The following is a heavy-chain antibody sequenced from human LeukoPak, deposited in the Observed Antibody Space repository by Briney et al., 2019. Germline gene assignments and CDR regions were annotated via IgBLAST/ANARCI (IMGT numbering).Heavy chain of an antibody. V-gene: IGHV5-51*01. CDR3: TRLALRIVGGIKENYGMDV. CDR1: GYNFAHDW. Sequence: GESLKISCKGSGYNFAHDWIGWVRQMPGKGLEWMGIIFPDDSDTIYSPSFQGQVTISADKSISTAYLQWNRLKASDTAMYYCTRLALRIVGGIKENYGMDVWGQGTTVTVSS. CDR2: IFPDDSDT. D-gene: IGHD1-26*01. J-gene: IGHJ6*02.